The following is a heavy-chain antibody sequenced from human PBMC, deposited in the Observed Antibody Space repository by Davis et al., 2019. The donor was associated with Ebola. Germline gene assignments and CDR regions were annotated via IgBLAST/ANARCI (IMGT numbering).Heavy chain of an antibody. D-gene: IGHD3-3*01. V-gene: IGHV3-48*01. Sequence: GGSLRLSCAASGFTFSSYSMNWVRQAPGKGLEWVSYISSSSSTIYYADSVKGRFTISRDDSKNTLYLQMNSLKTEDTAVYYCTTDGYYDFWSGHYTGDYWGQGTLVTVSS. J-gene: IGHJ4*02. CDR2: ISSSSSTI. CDR3: TTDGYYDFWSGHYTGDY. CDR1: GFTFSSYS.